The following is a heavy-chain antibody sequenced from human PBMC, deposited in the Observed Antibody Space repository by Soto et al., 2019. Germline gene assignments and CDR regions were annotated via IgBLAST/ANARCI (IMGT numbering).Heavy chain of an antibody. D-gene: IGHD6-6*01. Sequence: PGGSLRLSCVVSGFTFTSYSMNWVRQAPGKGLEWVSSISSSGSHINYAGSVKGRFTISRDNAKNSLHLQINSLRAEDTAVYYCAIDEYSSSPFDYWGQGTQVTVSS. CDR2: ISSSGSHI. J-gene: IGHJ4*02. CDR3: AIDEYSSSPFDY. V-gene: IGHV3-21*01. CDR1: GFTFTSYS.